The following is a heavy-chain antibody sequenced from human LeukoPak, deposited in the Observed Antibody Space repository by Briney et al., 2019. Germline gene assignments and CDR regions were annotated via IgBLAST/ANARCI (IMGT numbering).Heavy chain of an antibody. CDR1: GFTFNSYT. J-gene: IGHJ5*02. CDR3: AKDPTSVGGRHDWLLDS. CDR2: IGFGDDSA. V-gene: IGHV3-23*01. Sequence: GGSLRLSCAASGFTFNSYTMSWVRQAPGKGLEWVSTIGFGDDSAYYADSVKGRFTISRDNSKNTLYLQMNYLRAEDTAVYYCAKDPTSVGGRHDWLLDSWGQGTLVTVSS. D-gene: IGHD3-9*01.